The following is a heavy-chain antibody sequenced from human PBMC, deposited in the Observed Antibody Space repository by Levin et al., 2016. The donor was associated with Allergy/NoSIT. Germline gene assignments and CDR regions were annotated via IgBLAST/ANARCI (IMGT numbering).Heavy chain of an antibody. Sequence: WIRQPPGKGLEWVANIKQDGSEKYYVDSVKGRFTISRDNAKNSLYLQMNSLRAEDTAVYYCARPLKQWLVPDYYFDYWGQGTLVTVSS. CDR2: IKQDGSEK. J-gene: IGHJ4*02. V-gene: IGHV3-7*01. CDR3: ARPLKQWLVPDYYFDY. D-gene: IGHD6-19*01.